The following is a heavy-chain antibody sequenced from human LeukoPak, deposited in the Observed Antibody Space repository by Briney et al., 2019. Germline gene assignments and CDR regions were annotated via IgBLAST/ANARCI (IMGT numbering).Heavy chain of an antibody. CDR1: GGSISSYY. J-gene: IGHJ4*02. V-gene: IGHV4-34*01. CDR3: ARGLRGYSSSWYY. D-gene: IGHD6-13*01. CDR2: INHSGST. Sequence: SETLSLTCTVSGGSISSYYWSWIRQPPGKGLEWIGEINHSGSTNYNPSLKSRVTISVDTSKNQFSLKLSSVTAADTAVYYCARGLRGYSSSWYYWGQGTLVTVSS.